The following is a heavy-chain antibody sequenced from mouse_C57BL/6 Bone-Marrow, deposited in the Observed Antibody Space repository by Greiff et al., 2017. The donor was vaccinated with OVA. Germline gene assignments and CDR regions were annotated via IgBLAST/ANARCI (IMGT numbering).Heavy chain of an antibody. CDR1: GFNIKDDY. V-gene: IGHV14-4*01. J-gene: IGHJ1*03. CDR2: IDPENGDT. Sequence: VQLQQSGAELVRPGASVKLSCTASGFNIKDDYMHWVKQRPEQGLEWIGWIDPENGDTEYASKFKGKATITADTSSNTAYLQLSSLTSEDTAVYYCTTYGGSSYGWYFDVWGTGTTVTVSS. D-gene: IGHD1-1*01. CDR3: TTYGGSSYGWYFDV.